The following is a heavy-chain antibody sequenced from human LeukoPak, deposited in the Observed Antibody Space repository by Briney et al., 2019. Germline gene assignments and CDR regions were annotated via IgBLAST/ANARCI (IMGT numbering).Heavy chain of an antibody. Sequence: PGGSLRLSCAASGFTFSSYGMHWARQAPGKGLEWVAVISYDGSNKYYADSVKGRFTISRDNSKSTLYLQMNSLRAEDTAVYYCAKTSDGDYAYYYYGMDVWGQGTTVTVSS. CDR3: AKTSDGDYAYYYYGMDV. D-gene: IGHD4-17*01. V-gene: IGHV3-30*18. J-gene: IGHJ6*02. CDR2: ISYDGSNK. CDR1: GFTFSSYG.